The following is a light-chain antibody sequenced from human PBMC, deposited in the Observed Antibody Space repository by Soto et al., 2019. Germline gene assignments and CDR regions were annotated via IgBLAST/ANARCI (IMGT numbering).Light chain of an antibody. V-gene: IGKV1-5*01. Sequence: DIQMTQSPSTLSASVGDRVTVTCRASQTIGSWLAWYQQKPGRAPKLLIFDASSLESGVPSRFSGNGSGTEFTLTINRLQPDDSATYYCQQYDSFSVWTFGQGTKVEIK. CDR3: QQYDSFSVWT. CDR2: DAS. CDR1: QTIGSW. J-gene: IGKJ1*01.